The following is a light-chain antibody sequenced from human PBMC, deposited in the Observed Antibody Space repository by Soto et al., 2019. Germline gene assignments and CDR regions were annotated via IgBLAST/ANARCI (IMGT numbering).Light chain of an antibody. Sequence: DIVLTQSPGTLSLSPGERATLSCRASQSVATNHLAWFQQRPGQAPRLLIYGTSSRAAGIPDRFRASGSGTDFTLTISRLEPEDSAVYYCQQYDRSPYIFGQGTKLEIK. CDR1: QSVATNH. CDR3: QQYDRSPYI. CDR2: GTS. V-gene: IGKV3-20*01. J-gene: IGKJ2*01.